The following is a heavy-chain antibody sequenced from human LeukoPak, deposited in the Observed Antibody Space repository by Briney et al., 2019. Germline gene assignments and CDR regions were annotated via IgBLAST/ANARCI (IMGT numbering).Heavy chain of an antibody. CDR1: GYTFTSYS. CDR2: INTNTGNP. D-gene: IGHD4-11*01. Sequence: ASVKVSCKASGYTFTSYSMNWVRQAPGQGLEWMGWINTNTGNPTYAQGFTRRFVFSLDTSFSTAYLQISSLKAEDTAVYYCASAPGSGNDYTYDNFNNWFDPWGQGTLVTVSS. V-gene: IGHV7-4-1*02. J-gene: IGHJ5*02. CDR3: ASAPGSGNDYTYDNFNNWFDP.